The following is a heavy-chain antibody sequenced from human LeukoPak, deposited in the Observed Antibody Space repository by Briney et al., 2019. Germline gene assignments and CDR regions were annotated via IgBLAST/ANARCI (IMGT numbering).Heavy chain of an antibody. CDR2: IFSNDEK. CDR1: GFSLSNARMG. J-gene: IGHJ4*02. D-gene: IGHD3-3*01. CDR3: ARIVRDYDFWSGYFEMGDY. Sequence: ESGPTLVNPTETLTLTCTVSGFSLSNARMGVSWLRQPQGKALEWLAHIFSNDEKSYSTSLKSRLTISKDTSKSQVVLTMTNMDPVDTATYYCARIVRDYDFWSGYFEMGDYWGQGTLVTVSS. V-gene: IGHV2-26*01.